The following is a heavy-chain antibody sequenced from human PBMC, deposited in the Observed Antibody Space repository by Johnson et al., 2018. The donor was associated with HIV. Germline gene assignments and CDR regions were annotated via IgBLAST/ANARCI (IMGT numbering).Heavy chain of an antibody. V-gene: IGHV3-30*03. CDR3: APAGPDAFDI. D-gene: IGHD6-13*01. Sequence: QVQLVESGGGVVQPGRSLRLSCAASGFTFTSYGMHWVRQAPRTVLEWVAVISYYGSIKYYADSVKGRFPISRDNSKNTLYLQMNSLRAEDTAVYYCAPAGPDAFDIWGQGTMVTVSS. CDR1: GFTFTSYG. J-gene: IGHJ3*02. CDR2: ISYYGSIK.